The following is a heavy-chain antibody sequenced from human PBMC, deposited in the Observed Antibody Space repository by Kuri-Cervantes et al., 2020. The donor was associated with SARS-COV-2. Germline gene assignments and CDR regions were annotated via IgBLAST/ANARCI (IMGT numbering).Heavy chain of an antibody. V-gene: IGHV1-69*04. CDR1: GGTFSSYT. Sequence: SVKVSCKASGGTFSSYTISWVRQAPGQGLEWMGRIIPILGIANYAQKFQGRVTITVDKSTSTAYMELSSLRSEDTAVYYCARELLAAAGSHAFDIWGQGTMVTVSS. D-gene: IGHD6-13*01. CDR2: IIPILGIA. CDR3: ARELLAAAGSHAFDI. J-gene: IGHJ3*02.